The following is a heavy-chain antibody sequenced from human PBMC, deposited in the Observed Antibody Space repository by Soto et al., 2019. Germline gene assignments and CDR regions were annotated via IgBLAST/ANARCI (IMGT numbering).Heavy chain of an antibody. J-gene: IGHJ4*02. Sequence: SSETLSLTCTVSGDSISTFYWGWMRQSPGKELEWIGYVYYTGSTNYNPSLKSRVTISVDRSKNQFSLKLTPANAADTAVYYCARGSTVRNYADDSSDYFYGFDYWGQGTQVTVSS. V-gene: IGHV4-59*01. D-gene: IGHD3-22*01. CDR1: GDSISTFY. CDR3: ARGSTVRNYADDSSDYFYGFDY. CDR2: VYYTGST.